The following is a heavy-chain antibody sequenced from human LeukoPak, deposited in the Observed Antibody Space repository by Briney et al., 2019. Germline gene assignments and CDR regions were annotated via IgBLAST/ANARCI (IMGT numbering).Heavy chain of an antibody. V-gene: IGHV4-4*07. CDR3: ARDRSPHYGMDV. Sequence: SETLSLTCTVSGGSISSYYWSWIRQPAGKGLEWIGRIYTSGSTNYNPSLKSRVTLSVDASKNQFSLKLSPVTAADTAVYYCARDRSPHYGMDVWGQGTTVTVSS. J-gene: IGHJ6*02. CDR2: IYTSGST. CDR1: GGSISSYY.